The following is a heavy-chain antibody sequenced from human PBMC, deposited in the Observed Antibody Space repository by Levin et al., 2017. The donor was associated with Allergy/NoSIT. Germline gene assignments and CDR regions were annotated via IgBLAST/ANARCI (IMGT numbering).Heavy chain of an antibody. D-gene: IGHD6-6*01. V-gene: IGHV3-30*04. J-gene: IGHJ4*02. Sequence: GESLKISCVASGFTFSSYAMHWVRQAPGKGLEWVALMSYDGSNIHYADSVRGRFTISRDNSKNTLYLEMNTLTAEDTAVYYCARLSGSSSSFYWGQGTLVTVSS. CDR3: ARLSGSSSSFY. CDR2: MSYDGSNI. CDR1: GFTFSSYA.